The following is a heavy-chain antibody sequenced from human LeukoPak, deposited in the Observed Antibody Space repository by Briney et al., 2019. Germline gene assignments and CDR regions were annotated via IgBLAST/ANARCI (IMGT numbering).Heavy chain of an antibody. Sequence: PSETLSLTCTVSGGSTSRYCWNWIRQSAGKGLEWIGRIDPSGSTNYNPSLKSRVTMSVDTSTNQFSLNLISVTAADTAVYYCAVYGSDGRDEFWGQGTLVTVSS. CDR3: AVYGSDGRDEF. CDR1: GGSTSRYC. CDR2: IDPSGST. V-gene: IGHV4-4*07. J-gene: IGHJ4*02. D-gene: IGHD1-14*01.